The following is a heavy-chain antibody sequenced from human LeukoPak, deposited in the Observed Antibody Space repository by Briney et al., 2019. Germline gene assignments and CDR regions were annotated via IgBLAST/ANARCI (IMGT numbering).Heavy chain of an antibody. J-gene: IGHJ4*02. Sequence: GGSLRLSCTASGFTFGDYAMSWFRQAPGKGLEWVGFIRSKDYGGTIEYAASVKGRFTISRDDSRSIAYLQMNSLKIEDTAVYYCSRDRGIGYHSSWRGGLYNFDCWGQGTLVTVSS. CDR1: GFTFGDYA. D-gene: IGHD6-13*01. CDR2: IRSKDYGGTI. CDR3: SRDRGIGYHSSWRGGLYNFDC. V-gene: IGHV3-49*03.